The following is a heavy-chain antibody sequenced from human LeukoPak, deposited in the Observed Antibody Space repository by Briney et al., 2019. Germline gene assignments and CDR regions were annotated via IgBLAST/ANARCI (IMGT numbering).Heavy chain of an antibody. Sequence: GGSLRLSCAASGFTFSSYGMHWVRQAPGKGLEWVSSISGSGRTKYYADSVKGRFTISRDNSKSTLYLQMNSLRAEDTAVYYCAKDTNWNYDWFDPWGQGTLVTVSS. CDR3: AKDTNWNYDWFDP. CDR1: GFTFSSYG. CDR2: ISGSGRTK. D-gene: IGHD1-7*01. V-gene: IGHV3-23*01. J-gene: IGHJ5*02.